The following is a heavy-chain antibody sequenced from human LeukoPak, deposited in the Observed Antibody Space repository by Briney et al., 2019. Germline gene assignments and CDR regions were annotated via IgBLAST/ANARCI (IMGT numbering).Heavy chain of an antibody. D-gene: IGHD6-13*01. J-gene: IGHJ5*02. V-gene: IGHV4-34*01. CDR2: INHSGST. CDR3: ARDVLGSRWSVGYNWFDP. Sequence: SETLTLTCAVYGGSFSGYYWSWLRQPPGKGLEWIGEINHSGSTDYNPSFKSRVTISVDKSKNKIYLKFSTVHPADTAVYYCARDVLGSRWSVGYNWFDPWGQGTLVTVSS. CDR1: GGSFSGYY.